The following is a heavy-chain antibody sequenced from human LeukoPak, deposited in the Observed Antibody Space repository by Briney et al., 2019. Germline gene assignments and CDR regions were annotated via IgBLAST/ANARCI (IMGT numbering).Heavy chain of an antibody. Sequence: SETLSLTCTVSGGSIGTYYWSWIRQSAGKGLEWIGRIYTSGSTKYNPSLKSRVTISLDKSKNQFSLNLNSVTAADTAVYYCARSDSYGDYPIDYWGQGTLVTVSS. CDR2: IYTSGST. D-gene: IGHD4-17*01. CDR3: ARSDSYGDYPIDY. CDR1: GGSIGTYY. V-gene: IGHV4-4*07. J-gene: IGHJ4*02.